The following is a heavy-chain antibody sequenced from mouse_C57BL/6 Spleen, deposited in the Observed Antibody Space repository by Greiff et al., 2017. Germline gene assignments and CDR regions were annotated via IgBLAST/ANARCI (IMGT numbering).Heavy chain of an antibody. Sequence: VQLQQSGAELVKPGASVKISCKASGYAFSSYWMNWVKQRPGKGLEWIGQIYLGDGDTHYNGKFKGKATLTADKSSSTAYMQLSSLTTEESAVYFCARYDYDGGYFDYWGQGTTLTVSS. CDR1: GYAFSSYW. J-gene: IGHJ2*01. V-gene: IGHV1-80*01. CDR2: IYLGDGDT. D-gene: IGHD2-4*01. CDR3: ARYDYDGGYFDY.